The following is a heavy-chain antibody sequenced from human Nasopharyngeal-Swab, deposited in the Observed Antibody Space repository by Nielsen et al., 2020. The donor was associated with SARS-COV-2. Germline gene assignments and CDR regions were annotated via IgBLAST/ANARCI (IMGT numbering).Heavy chain of an antibody. V-gene: IGHV3-48*03. CDR3: ARVSDYGGNTDY. Sequence: WIRQRPGKGLEWVSYISSSGSTIDYADSVKGRFTISRDNAKNSLYLQMNSLRAEDTAVYYCARVSDYGGNTDYWGQGTLVTVSS. J-gene: IGHJ4*02. CDR2: ISSSGSTI. D-gene: IGHD4-23*01.